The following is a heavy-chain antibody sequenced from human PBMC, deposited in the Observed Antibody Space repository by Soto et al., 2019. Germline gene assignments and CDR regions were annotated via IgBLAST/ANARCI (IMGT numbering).Heavy chain of an antibody. V-gene: IGHV4-59*08. CDR1: GGSISSYY. J-gene: IGHJ4*02. D-gene: IGHD4-4*01. CDR3: ARHNKGRLQPNFDY. CDR2: FYSSGTT. Sequence: SETLSLTCTVSGGSISSYYWSWIRQPPGKGLEWIGYFYSSGTTNYNPSLKSRVTISVDTSTNQFSLKLSSVTAADTAVYYCARHNKGRLQPNFDYWGQGTLVTVSS.